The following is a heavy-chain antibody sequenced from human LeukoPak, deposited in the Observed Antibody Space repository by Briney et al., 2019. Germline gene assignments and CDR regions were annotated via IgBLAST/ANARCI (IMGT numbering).Heavy chain of an antibody. CDR3: ARGRREQWLVEFAAGGAPGRYYGMDV. V-gene: IGHV3-21*01. J-gene: IGHJ6*02. CDR2: ISSSSSSYI. D-gene: IGHD6-19*01. CDR1: GFTFSSYS. Sequence: GGSLRLSCAASGFTFSSYSMNWVRQAPGKGLEWVSSISSSSSSYIYYADSVKGRFTISRDNAKNSLYLQMNSLRAEDTAVYYCARGRREQWLVEFAAGGAPGRYYGMDVWGQGTTVTVSS.